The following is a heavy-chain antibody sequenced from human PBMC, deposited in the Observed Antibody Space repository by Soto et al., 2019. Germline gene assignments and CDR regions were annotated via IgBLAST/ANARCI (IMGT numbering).Heavy chain of an antibody. CDR2: ISGSGGST. V-gene: IGHV3-23*01. J-gene: IGHJ4*02. CDR1: GFTFSSYA. CDR3: AKGPPDYYYDSSGYYSDGFY. D-gene: IGHD3-22*01. Sequence: GGSLRLSCAASGFTFSSYAMSRVRQAPGKGLEWVSAISGSGGSTYYADSVKGRFTISRDNSKNTLYLQMNSLRAEDTAVYYCAKGPPDYYYDSSGYYSDGFYWGQGTLVTVSS.